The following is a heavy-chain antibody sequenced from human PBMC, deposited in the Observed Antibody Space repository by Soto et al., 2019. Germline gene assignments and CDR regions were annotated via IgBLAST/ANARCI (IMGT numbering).Heavy chain of an antibody. V-gene: IGHV4-30-2*01. Sequence: QLQLQESGSGLVEPSQTLSLTCGVSGGSVSSGDFSWTWIRQPPGQGLWWIGHIYHSGRTYYTPTHTNRVIISTDRSKNQFSLNLTSVTAANTAGYYGARHSRGMPTTLNSFFQLSGRGTLVTVSS. CDR3: ARHSRGMPTTLNSFFQL. CDR1: GGSVSSGDFS. D-gene: IGHD1-1*01. J-gene: IGHJ2*01. CDR2: IYHSGRT.